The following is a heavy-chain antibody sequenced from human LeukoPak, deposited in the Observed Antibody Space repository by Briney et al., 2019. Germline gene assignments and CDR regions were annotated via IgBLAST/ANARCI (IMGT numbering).Heavy chain of an antibody. CDR3: ARGRIRDGSGTLYFNTPFSPYGMDV. D-gene: IGHD3-10*01. J-gene: IGHJ6*02. CDR1: GYTFTSYD. V-gene: IGHV1-8*01. CDR2: MNPNSGNT. Sequence: ASVKVSCKASGYTFTSYDINWVRQATGQGLEWMGWMNPNSGNTGYAQKFQGRVTMTRNTSISTAYMELSSLRSEDTAVYYCARGRIRDGSGTLYFNTPFSPYGMDVWGQGTTVTVSS.